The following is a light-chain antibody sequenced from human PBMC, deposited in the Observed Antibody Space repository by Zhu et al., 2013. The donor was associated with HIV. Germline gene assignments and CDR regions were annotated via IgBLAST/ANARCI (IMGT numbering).Light chain of an antibody. CDR2: DAS. CDR1: QSVSSSH. Sequence: EIVLTQSPSTLSLSAGERATLSCRASQSVSSSHLAWYQQKPGQAPRLLIYDASSRAAGIPDNFSGSGSGTDFTLTINRLEPEDFAVYYCQQYGSSPLTFGGGPRWRSN. CDR3: QQYGSSPLT. V-gene: IGKV3-20*01. J-gene: IGKJ4*01.